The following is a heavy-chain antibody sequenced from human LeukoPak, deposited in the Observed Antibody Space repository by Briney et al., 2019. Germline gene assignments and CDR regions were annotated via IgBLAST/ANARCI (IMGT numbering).Heavy chain of an antibody. D-gene: IGHD3-10*02. CDR1: GFTFSSYG. Sequence: GRSLRLSCAAPGFTFSSYGMHWVRQASGKGLEWVAVISYDGSNKYYADSVKGRFTISRDNSKNTLYLQMNSLRAEDTAVYYCARVYNYVFDYWGQGTLVTVSS. CDR2: ISYDGSNK. V-gene: IGHV3-30*03. J-gene: IGHJ4*02. CDR3: ARVYNYVFDY.